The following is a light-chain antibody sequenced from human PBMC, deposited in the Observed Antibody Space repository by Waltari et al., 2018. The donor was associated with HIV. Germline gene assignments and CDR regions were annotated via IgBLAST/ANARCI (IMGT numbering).Light chain of an antibody. J-gene: IGLJ1*01. CDR1: SSNVGNQG. CDR3: SAWDSTLSALV. Sequence: AGLTQPPSVSKGLRQTATITCSGNSSNVGNQGAAWLQHHQGHPPKLLYYRSDSRPPGISERCSASRSGNMAFLTIIGLQPEDEADYYCSAWDSTLSALVFGTGTKVTVL. V-gene: IGLV10-54*04. CDR2: RSD.